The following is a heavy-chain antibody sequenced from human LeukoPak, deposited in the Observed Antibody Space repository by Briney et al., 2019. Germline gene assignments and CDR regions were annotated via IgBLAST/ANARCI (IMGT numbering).Heavy chain of an antibody. J-gene: IGHJ4*02. CDR2: ISAYNGNT. CDR1: GYTFTSYD. CDR3: ARSSQVPAAIGGDY. Sequence: ASVKVSCKASGYTFTSYDINWVRQATGQGLEWMGWISAYNGNTNYAQKLQGRVTMTTDTSTSTAYMELRSLRSDDTAVYYCARSSQVPAAIGGDYWGQGTLVTVSS. D-gene: IGHD2-2*02. V-gene: IGHV1-18*01.